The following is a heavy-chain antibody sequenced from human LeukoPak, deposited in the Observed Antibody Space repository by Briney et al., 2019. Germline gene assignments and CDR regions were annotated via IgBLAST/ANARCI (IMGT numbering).Heavy chain of an antibody. V-gene: IGHV4-39*07. CDR3: ARAIMITFGGVIVLFDY. Sequence: SETLSLTCTVSGGSISSSSYYWGWIRQPPGKGLEWIGSIYYSGSTYYNPSLKSRVTISVDTSKNQFSLKLSSVTAADTAVYYCARAIMITFGGVIVLFDYWGQGTLVTVSS. D-gene: IGHD3-16*02. CDR2: IYYSGST. CDR1: GGSISSSSYY. J-gene: IGHJ4*02.